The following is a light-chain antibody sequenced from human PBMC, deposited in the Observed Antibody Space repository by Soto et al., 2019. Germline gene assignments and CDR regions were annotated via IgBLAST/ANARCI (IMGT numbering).Light chain of an antibody. J-gene: IGKJ1*01. CDR1: QSITRW. V-gene: IGKV1-5*01. Sequence: DIKMTQSPSTLSASVGDRVTITCRADQSITRWLAWFQQKPGKAPSLLIYDATNLQPGVPSRFSGSGSGTEFTLTISSLEPEDFAVYYCQQRSNWLWTFGQGTKVDIK. CDR2: DAT. CDR3: QQRSNWLWT.